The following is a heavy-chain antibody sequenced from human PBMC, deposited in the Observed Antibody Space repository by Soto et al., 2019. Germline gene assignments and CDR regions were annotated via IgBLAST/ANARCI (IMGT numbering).Heavy chain of an antibody. V-gene: IGHV4-39*01. J-gene: IGHJ6*02. CDR2: IYYSGST. CDR3: ARRRGYSYGVHYYGMDV. CDR1: GGSISSSSYY. Sequence: SETLSLTCTVSGGSISSSSYYWGWIRQPPGKGLEWIGSIYYSGSTYYNPSLKSRVTISVDTSKNQFSLKLSSVTAADTAVYYCARRRGYSYGVHYYGMDVWGQGTTVTVSS. D-gene: IGHD5-18*01.